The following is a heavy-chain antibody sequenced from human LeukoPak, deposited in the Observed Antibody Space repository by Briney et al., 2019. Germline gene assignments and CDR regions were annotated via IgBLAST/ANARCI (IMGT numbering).Heavy chain of an antibody. J-gene: IGHJ6*03. V-gene: IGHV3-23*01. D-gene: IGHD1-26*01. Sequence: GGSLRLSCAASGFTFSDYSMNWVRQAPGKGLEWVSAISGSGGSTYYADSVKGRFTISRDNSKNTLYLQMNSLRAEDTAVYYCAKGEPYYYYYMDVWGKGTTVTVSS. CDR1: GFTFSDYS. CDR2: ISGSGGST. CDR3: AKGEPYYYYYMDV.